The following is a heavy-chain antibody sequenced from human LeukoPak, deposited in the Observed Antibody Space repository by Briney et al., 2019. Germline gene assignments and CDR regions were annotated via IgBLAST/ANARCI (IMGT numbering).Heavy chain of an antibody. CDR3: GKGGWVGQSLSDALHS. J-gene: IGHJ3*02. Sequence: PGGSLRLSCAASGFTFTSYAMSWVRQAPGKGLEWVSGISVNGGTTHHADSVKGRFTISRDNSKNTLYLQMNSLRADDTALYYCGKGGWVGQSLSDALHSWGQGTMVTVCS. D-gene: IGHD3-10*01. V-gene: IGHV3-23*01. CDR1: GFTFTSYA. CDR2: ISVNGGTT.